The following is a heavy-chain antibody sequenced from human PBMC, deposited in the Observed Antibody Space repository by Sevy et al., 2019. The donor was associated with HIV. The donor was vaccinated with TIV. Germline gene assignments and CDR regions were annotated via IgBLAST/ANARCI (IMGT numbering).Heavy chain of an antibody. CDR3: ARRRSSYGYSYYYYMDV. V-gene: IGHV4-59*08. Sequence: SETLSLTCTVSNDSISNSYWSWIRQSPDKRLEYIGYVYYTWTTDYNPSLRSRVTISVDTSKNQFSLKLNSVTAADTAVYYCARRRSSYGYSYYYYMDVGGKGTTVTVSS. CDR1: NDSISNSY. CDR2: VYYTWTT. D-gene: IGHD3-16*01. J-gene: IGHJ6*03.